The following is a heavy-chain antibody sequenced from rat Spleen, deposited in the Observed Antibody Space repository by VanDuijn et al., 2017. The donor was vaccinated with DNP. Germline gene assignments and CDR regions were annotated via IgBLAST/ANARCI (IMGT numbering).Heavy chain of an antibody. Sequence: QVQLKESGPGLLQPSQTLSLTCTVSGFSLASYGVSWVRQSPGKGLEWIAAIAEGGSTYYNSALKSRLSISMDTSKGQVFLKLNSLQTEDTAIYFCTRLPGYNIYWFAHWGQGTLVTVSS. D-gene: IGHD1-4*01. CDR1: GFSLASYG. CDR3: TRLPGYNIYWFAH. V-gene: IGHV2S12*01. J-gene: IGHJ3*01. CDR2: IAEGGST.